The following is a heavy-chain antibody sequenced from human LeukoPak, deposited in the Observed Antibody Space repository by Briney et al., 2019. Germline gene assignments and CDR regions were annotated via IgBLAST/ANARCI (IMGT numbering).Heavy chain of an antibody. J-gene: IGHJ4*02. V-gene: IGHV3-30*02. CDR2: IRYDGSNK. D-gene: IGHD4-17*01. CDR1: GFTFSSYG. CDR3: AKVATTYGDAIDY. Sequence: GGSLRLSCAASGFTFSSYGMHWVRQAPGKGLEWVALIRYDGSNKYYADSVKGRFTISRDNSKNTLYLQMNSLRAEDTAVYYCAKVATTYGDAIDYWGQGTLVTVSS.